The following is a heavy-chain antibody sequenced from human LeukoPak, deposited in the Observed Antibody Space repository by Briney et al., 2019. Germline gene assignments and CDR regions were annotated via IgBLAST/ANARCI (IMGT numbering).Heavy chain of an antibody. J-gene: IGHJ4*02. V-gene: IGHV3-74*01. Sequence: PGVSLRLSCAASGFTFSNYWMHWLRQAPAKGLVWVSRINSDASMTNYADSVNGRFTISRDNAKNTLYLQMNSLRADDTAMYYCTRYYNSLDYWGQGTLVTVSS. CDR3: TRYYNSLDY. CDR2: INSDASMT. D-gene: IGHD5-24*01. CDR1: GFTFSNYW.